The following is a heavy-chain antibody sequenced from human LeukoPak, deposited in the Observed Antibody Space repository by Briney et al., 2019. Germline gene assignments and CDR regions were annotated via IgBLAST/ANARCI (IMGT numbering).Heavy chain of an antibody. CDR3: ARDSKVTTALMDY. CDR1: GFTFSSYG. J-gene: IGHJ4*02. Sequence: PGGSLRLSCAASGFTFSSYGMHLVRQAPGKGLEWGAVIWYDGSNKYYADSVKGRFTISRDNSKNTLYLQMNSLRAEDTAVYYCARDSKVTTALMDYWGQGTLVTVSS. CDR2: IWYDGSNK. D-gene: IGHD4-17*01. V-gene: IGHV3-33*01.